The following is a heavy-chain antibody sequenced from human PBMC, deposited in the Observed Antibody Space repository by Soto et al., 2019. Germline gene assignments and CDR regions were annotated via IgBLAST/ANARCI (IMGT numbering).Heavy chain of an antibody. V-gene: IGHV4-30-2*01. CDR2: ISHSGNT. Sequence: QLQLQESGSGLVKPSQTLSLTCAVSGGSISSGGYSWSWIRQPPGKGLEWIGYISHSGNTSYNPSHKSRVSLSATRSKNQVSRKLSSVTAADTAVYYCARVGEGEETGYYPYYLDQWGQGTLVPVSS. J-gene: IGHJ4*02. D-gene: IGHD3-9*01. CDR1: GGSISSGGYS. CDR3: ARVGEGEETGYYPYYLDQ.